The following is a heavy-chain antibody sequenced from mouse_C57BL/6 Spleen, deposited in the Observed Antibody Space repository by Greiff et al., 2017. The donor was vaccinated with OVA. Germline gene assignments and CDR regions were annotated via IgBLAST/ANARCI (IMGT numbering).Heavy chain of an antibody. J-gene: IGHJ4*01. CDR1: GFTFSDYG. V-gene: IGHV5-17*01. D-gene: IGHD1-1*01. CDR3: ARNYYGSWYAMDY. Sequence: EVKLVESGGGLVKPGGSLKLSCAASGFTFSDYGMHWVRQAPEKGLEWVAYISSGSSTIYYADTVKGRFTISRDNAKNTLFLQMTSLRSEDTAMYYCARNYYGSWYAMDYWGQGTSVPVSS. CDR2: ISSGSSTI.